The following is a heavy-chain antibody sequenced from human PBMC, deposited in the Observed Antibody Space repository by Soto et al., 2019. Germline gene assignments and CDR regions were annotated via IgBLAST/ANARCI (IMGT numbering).Heavy chain of an antibody. Sequence: PGGSLRLSCAASGFTFSSYSMNWVRQAPGKGLEWVSSISSSSSYIYYADSVKGRFTISRDNAKNSLYLQMNSLRAEDTAVYYCARDLGDPNWFDPWGQGTLVTVSS. CDR2: ISSSSSYI. CDR1: GFTFSSYS. CDR3: ARDLGDPNWFDP. J-gene: IGHJ5*02. D-gene: IGHD3-10*01. V-gene: IGHV3-21*01.